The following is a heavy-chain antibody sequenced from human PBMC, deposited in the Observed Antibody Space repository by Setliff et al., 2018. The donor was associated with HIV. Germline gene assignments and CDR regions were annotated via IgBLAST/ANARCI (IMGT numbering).Heavy chain of an antibody. D-gene: IGHD5-12*01. Sequence: GGSLRLSCAASRFTFSSYVMHWVRQAPGKGLEWVANVKQDGSEIYYVDSVKGRFTISRDNARSLVFLQMNSLRAEDTGIYYCARDGHSHNDLDYWGQGTLVTVSS. CDR2: VKQDGSEI. V-gene: IGHV3-7*01. CDR1: RFTFSSYV. CDR3: ARDGHSHNDLDY. J-gene: IGHJ4*02.